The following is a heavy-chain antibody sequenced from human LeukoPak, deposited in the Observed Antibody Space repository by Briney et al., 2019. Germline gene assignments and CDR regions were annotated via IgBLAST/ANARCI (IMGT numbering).Heavy chain of an antibody. J-gene: IGHJ5*02. CDR3: ARQERDWFDP. CDR1: GGSISSSSYY. Sequence: SETLSLTCTVSGGSISSSSYYWGWIRQPPGKGLEWIGNIYYSGSTYYNPSLKSRVTISVDTSKNQFSLKLSSVTAADTAVYYCARQERDWFDPWGQGTLVTVSS. CDR2: IYYSGST. V-gene: IGHV4-39*01.